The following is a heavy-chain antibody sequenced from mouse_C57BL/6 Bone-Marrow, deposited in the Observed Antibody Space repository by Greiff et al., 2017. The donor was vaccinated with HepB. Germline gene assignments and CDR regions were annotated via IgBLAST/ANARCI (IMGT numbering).Heavy chain of an antibody. CDR1: GYTFTGYW. CDR2: ILPGSGST. CDR3: ARIYYDYARADY. V-gene: IGHV1-9*01. D-gene: IGHD2-4*01. Sequence: VKLQQSGAELMKPGASVKLSCTATGYTFTGYWIEWVKQRPGHGLEWIGEILPGSGSTNYNEKFKGKATFTADTSSNTAYLKLSSLTTGDSAIYYCARIYYDYARADYGGQGTTLTVSS. J-gene: IGHJ2*01.